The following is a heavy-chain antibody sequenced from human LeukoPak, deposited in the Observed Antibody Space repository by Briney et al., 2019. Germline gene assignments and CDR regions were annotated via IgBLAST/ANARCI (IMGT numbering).Heavy chain of an antibody. CDR1: GFTFSSYG. J-gene: IGHJ4*02. V-gene: IGHV3-30*02. CDR3: AKMAGLAYDSSGYYSYYFDY. D-gene: IGHD3-22*01. Sequence: GGSLRLSCAASGFTFSSYGMHWVRQAPGKGLEWVAVIWYDGSNKYYADPVKGRFTISRDNSKNTLYLQMNSLRAEDTAVYYCAKMAGLAYDSSGYYSYYFDYWGQGTLVTVSS. CDR2: IWYDGSNK.